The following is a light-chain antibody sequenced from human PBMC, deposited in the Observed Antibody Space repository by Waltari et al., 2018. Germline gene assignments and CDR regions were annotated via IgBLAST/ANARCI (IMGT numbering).Light chain of an antibody. CDR2: YAS. Sequence: EIVLTQSPEFQSVTPEEKVTITCRASQSIGSRLHWYQQKPNQSPKLLIKYASQSISVVPSRFSGSGSGTDFTPTINSLEAEDAAVYYCHQIASLPRTFGPGTKVEIK. CDR1: QSIGSR. J-gene: IGKJ1*01. V-gene: IGKV6D-21*02. CDR3: HQIASLPRT.